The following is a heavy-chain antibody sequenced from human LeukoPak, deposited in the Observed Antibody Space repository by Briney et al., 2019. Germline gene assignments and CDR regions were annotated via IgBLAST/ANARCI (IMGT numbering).Heavy chain of an antibody. CDR1: GGSISSYY. D-gene: IGHD4-23*01. J-gene: IGHJ5*02. CDR2: IYYSGST. CDR3: ARADGGNPGGWFDP. Sequence: SETLSLTCTVSGGSISSYYWSWIRQPPGKGLEWIGYIYYSGSTNYNPSLKSRVTISVDTSKNQFSLKLSSVTAADTAVYYCARADGGNPGGWFDPWGQGTLVTVSS. V-gene: IGHV4-59*01.